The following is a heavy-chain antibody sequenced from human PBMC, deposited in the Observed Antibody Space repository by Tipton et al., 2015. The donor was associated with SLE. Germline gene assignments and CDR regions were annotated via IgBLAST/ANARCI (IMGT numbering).Heavy chain of an antibody. V-gene: IGHV3-30*02. D-gene: IGHD2-2*01. J-gene: IGHJ1*01. CDR1: GFTFSSYG. CDR2: IRYDGSNK. CDR3: AKVSSNCVTTSCYPFQH. Sequence: SLRLSYAASGFTFSSYGMHWVRQAPGKGLDWVAFIRYDGSNKYYADSVKGRFTVSRDNSKNTLYLQMNSLRPEDTAVYFCAKVSSNCVTTSCYPFQHWGQGTLVTVSS.